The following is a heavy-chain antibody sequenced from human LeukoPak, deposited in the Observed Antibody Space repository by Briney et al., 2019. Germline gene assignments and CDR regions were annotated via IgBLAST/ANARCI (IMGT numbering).Heavy chain of an antibody. V-gene: IGHV1-3*01. Sequence: APVKVSCKASGVTFINYAMHWVRQAPGQSLEWMGWINAGNGHTKYSQKFQGRVTMTTDTSTSTAYMELRSLRSDDTAVYYCARDYADNWNYSGDFDYWGQGTLVTVSS. J-gene: IGHJ4*02. CDR1: GVTFINYA. CDR3: ARDYADNWNYSGDFDY. CDR2: INAGNGHT. D-gene: IGHD1-7*01.